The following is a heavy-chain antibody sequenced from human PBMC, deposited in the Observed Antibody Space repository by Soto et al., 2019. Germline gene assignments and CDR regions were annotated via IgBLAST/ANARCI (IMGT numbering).Heavy chain of an antibody. CDR3: AREGETTVTTYYYFDY. Sequence: SETLSLTCAVYGGSFSGYYWSWIRQPPGKGLGWIGEINHSGSTNYNPSLKSRVTISVDTSKNQFSLKLSSVTAADTAVYYCAREGETTVTTYYYFDYWGQGTLVTVSS. CDR2: INHSGST. CDR1: GGSFSGYY. J-gene: IGHJ4*02. D-gene: IGHD4-17*01. V-gene: IGHV4-34*01.